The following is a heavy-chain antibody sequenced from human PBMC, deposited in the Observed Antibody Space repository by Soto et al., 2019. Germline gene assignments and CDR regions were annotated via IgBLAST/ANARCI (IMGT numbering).Heavy chain of an antibody. CDR3: ARGSSTSCYTCSWFDP. CDR2: IYYSGST. J-gene: IGHJ5*02. Sequence: PSETLSLTCTVSGGSISSYYWSWIRQPPGKGLEWIGNIYYSGSTNYNPSLKSRVTISLDTSKNQFSLKLSSVTAADTAVYYCARGSSTSCYTCSWFDPWGQGTLVTVSS. CDR1: GGSISSYY. V-gene: IGHV4-59*01. D-gene: IGHD2-2*02.